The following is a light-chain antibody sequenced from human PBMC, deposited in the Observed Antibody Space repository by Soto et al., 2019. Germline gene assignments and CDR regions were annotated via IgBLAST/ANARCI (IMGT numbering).Light chain of an antibody. V-gene: IGKV3-15*01. J-gene: IGKJ5*01. CDR2: GTS. CDR3: QQYNNWVT. CDR1: QSVSSD. Sequence: EIVMTQSPATLSVSPGERATLSCRASQSVSSDLAWYQQKPGQAPRLLIYGTSTRATGIPARFSGRESGTEFTLTITSLQSEDFAVYYCQQYNNWVTFGQGTRLEIK.